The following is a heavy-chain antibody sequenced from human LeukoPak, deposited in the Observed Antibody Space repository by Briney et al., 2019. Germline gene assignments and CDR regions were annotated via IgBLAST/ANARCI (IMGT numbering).Heavy chain of an antibody. CDR1: RGTFSSSA. V-gene: IGHV1-69*01. CDR2: IIPIFGTP. Sequence: ASVKVSCKASRGTFSSSAISWVRQAPGQGLEWMGGIIPIFGTPNYAQKFQGRVTITADESTSTAYMELRSLRSDDTAVYYCARALVASKGTFFDYWGQGTLVTVSS. CDR3: ARALVASKGTFFDY. J-gene: IGHJ4*02. D-gene: IGHD5-12*01.